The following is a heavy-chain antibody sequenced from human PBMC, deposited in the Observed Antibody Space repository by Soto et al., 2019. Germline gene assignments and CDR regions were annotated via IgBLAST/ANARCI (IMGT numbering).Heavy chain of an antibody. V-gene: IGHV4-30-4*08. CDR3: AREDDGGDRDYYGLDV. Sequence: QVQLQQSGPGLVEPSQTLSLTCAVSGGSISSESFHWTWIRQSPGKGLEWIGYIHYTGSIMYNPSIKHRLTKAVDKTKNQFSLPLTSVTYADTAVHFCAREDDGGDRDYYGLDVWGQGNTVTVSS. D-gene: IGHD2-21*02. CDR1: GGSISSESFH. CDR2: IHYTGSI. J-gene: IGHJ6*02.